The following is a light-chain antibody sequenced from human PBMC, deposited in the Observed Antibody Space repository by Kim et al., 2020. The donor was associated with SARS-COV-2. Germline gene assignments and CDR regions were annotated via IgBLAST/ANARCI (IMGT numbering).Light chain of an antibody. CDR2: DVR. J-gene: IGLJ1*01. CDR1: RSDVGAYNY. Sequence: GQSITISCTGTRSDVGAYNYVSWYQQHPGKAPKFMIYDVRKRPSGVSNRFSGSKSGNTASLTISGLQGEDEADYYCSSYRISTSYVFGTGTKVTVL. CDR3: SSYRISTSYV. V-gene: IGLV2-14*03.